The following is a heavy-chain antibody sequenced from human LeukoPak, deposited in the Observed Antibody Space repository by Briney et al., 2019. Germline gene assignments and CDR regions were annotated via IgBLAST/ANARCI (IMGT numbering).Heavy chain of an antibody. V-gene: IGHV4-59*01. CDR1: GGSISSYY. CDR3: AGGGYSGYDYDY. CDR2: IYYSGST. D-gene: IGHD5-12*01. J-gene: IGHJ4*02. Sequence: AETLSLTCTVSGGSISSYYWSWIRQPPGKGLEWIGYIYYSGSTNYNPSLKSRVTISVDTSKNQFSLKLSSVTAADTAVYYCAGGGYSGYDYDYGGREPRVTVSS.